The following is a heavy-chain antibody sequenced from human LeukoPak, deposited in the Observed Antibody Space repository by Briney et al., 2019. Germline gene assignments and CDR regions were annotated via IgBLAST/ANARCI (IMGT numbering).Heavy chain of an antibody. D-gene: IGHD3-3*01. CDR3: ARSPFGVVIMADY. V-gene: IGHV3-11*04. J-gene: IGHJ4*02. CDR2: ISSSGSTI. CDR1: GFTFSDYY. Sequence: PGGSLRLSCAASGFTFSDYYISWIRQAPGKGLEWVSYISSSGSTIYYADSVKGRFTISRDNAKNSLYLQMNSLRAEDTAVYYCARSPFGVVIMADYWGQGTLVTVSS.